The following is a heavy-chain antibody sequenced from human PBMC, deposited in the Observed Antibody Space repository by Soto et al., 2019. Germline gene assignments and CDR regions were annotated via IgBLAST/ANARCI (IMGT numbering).Heavy chain of an antibody. CDR1: GGSISTYY. CDR2: IYNSGNT. CDR3: ARDSIKPQFGMDV. J-gene: IGHJ6*02. V-gene: IGHV4-59*01. Sequence: PSETLSLTCTVSGGSISTYYWSWIRQPPGKGLEWIGYIYNSGNTNYNPSLKSRATISVDMSKNQFSLKLSSVTAADTAVYYCARDSIKPQFGMDVWGQGTKVTVSS.